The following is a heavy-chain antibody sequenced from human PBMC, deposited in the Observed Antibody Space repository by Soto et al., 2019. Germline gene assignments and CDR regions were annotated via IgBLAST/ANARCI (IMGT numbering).Heavy chain of an antibody. V-gene: IGHV3-53*02. CDR1: GFSVSSDY. CDR2: IYRGGST. J-gene: IGHJ3*02. CDR3: ARATEGNALDI. Sequence: EVPLVETGGGLIQPGGSLRLSCAASGFSVSSDYMNWVRQDPGKGLEWVSVIYRGGSTYYADSVRGRFTISRDNSENPLFLQMNSLRAEDTALYYCARATEGNALDIWGQGTMVTVSS. D-gene: IGHD2-2*01.